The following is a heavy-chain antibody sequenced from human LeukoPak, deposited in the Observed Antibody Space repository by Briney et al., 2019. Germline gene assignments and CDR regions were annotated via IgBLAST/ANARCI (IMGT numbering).Heavy chain of an antibody. CDR3: ASGAHNIVGATILNYFDY. V-gene: IGHV1-46*01. D-gene: IGHD1-26*01. CDR2: INPSGGST. CDR1: GYTFTSYY. J-gene: IGHJ4*02. Sequence: GASVKVSCKASGYTFTSYYMHWVRQAPGQGLEWMGIINPSGGSTSYAQKFQGRVTMTRDTSTSTVYMELSSLRSEDTAVYCCASGAHNIVGATILNYFDYWGQGSLVTVSP.